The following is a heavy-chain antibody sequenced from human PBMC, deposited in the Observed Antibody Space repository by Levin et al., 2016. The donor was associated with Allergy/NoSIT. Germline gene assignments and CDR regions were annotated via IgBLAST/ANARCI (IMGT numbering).Heavy chain of an antibody. D-gene: IGHD3-9*01. J-gene: IGHJ5*02. CDR1: GGSVSSGSYY. V-gene: IGHV4-61*01. CDR3: ARGRGYDILTGYRAIDP. Sequence: SETLSLTCTVSGGSVSSGSYYWSWIRQPPGKGLEWIGYIYYSGSTNYNPSLKSRVTISVDTSKNQFSLKLSSVTAADTAVYYCARGRGYDILTGYRAIDPWGQGTLVTVSS. CDR2: IYYSGST.